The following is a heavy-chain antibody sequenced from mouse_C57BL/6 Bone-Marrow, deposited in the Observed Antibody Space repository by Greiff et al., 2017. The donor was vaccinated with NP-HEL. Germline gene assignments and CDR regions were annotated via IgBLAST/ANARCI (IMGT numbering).Heavy chain of an antibody. J-gene: IGHJ1*03. CDR1: GFTFSDFY. V-gene: IGHV7-1*01. CDR2: SRNKANDYTT. D-gene: IGHD4-1*01. Sequence: EVKVVESGGGLVQSGRSLRLSCATSGFTFSDFYMEWVRQAPGKGLEWIAASRNKANDYTTEYSASVKGRFLVSRDTSQSILYLQMNALRAEDTAMYYCARDNWDWYFDVWGTGTTVTVSS. CDR3: ARDNWDWYFDV.